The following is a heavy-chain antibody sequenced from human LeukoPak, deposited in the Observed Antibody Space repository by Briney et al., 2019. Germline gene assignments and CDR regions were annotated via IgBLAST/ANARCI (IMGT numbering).Heavy chain of an antibody. CDR1: GGSISSSGSY. D-gene: IGHD6-6*01. J-gene: IGHJ5*02. CDR2: IYYSGNT. CDR3: ARVMAARREDLNWFDH. V-gene: IGHV4-39*07. Sequence: SETLSLTCTVSGGSISSSGSYWGWIRQPPGKGLEWIGSIYYSGNTYNPSLTSRVTISVDTSKNQFSLNLTSVNAADTAVYYCARVMAARREDLNWFDHWGQGTLVTVSS.